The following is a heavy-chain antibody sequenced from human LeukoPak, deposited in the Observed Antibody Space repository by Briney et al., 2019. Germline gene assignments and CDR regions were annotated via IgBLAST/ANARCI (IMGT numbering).Heavy chain of an antibody. V-gene: IGHV4-39*02. CDR2: IYYSGST. D-gene: IGHD3-16*01. Sequence: WVRQPPGKGLEWIGSIYYSGSTYYNPSLKSRVTISVDTSKNQFSLKLSSVTAADTAVYYCARDRGAFRGASYNWFDPWGQGTLVTVSS. J-gene: IGHJ5*02. CDR3: ARDRGAFRGASYNWFDP.